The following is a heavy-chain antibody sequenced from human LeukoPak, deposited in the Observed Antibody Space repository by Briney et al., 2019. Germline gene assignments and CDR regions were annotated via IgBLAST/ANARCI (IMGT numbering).Heavy chain of an antibody. J-gene: IGHJ4*02. CDR2: IYTSGST. CDR3: ASVGYCGGDCYFDY. V-gene: IGHV4-4*07. Sequence: SETLSLTCTVSGGSISSYYWSWIRQPAGKGLEWIGRIYTSGSTNYNPSLKSRVTMSVDTSKNQFSLKLSPVTAADTAVYYCASVGYCGGDCYFDYWGQGTLVTVSS. CDR1: GGSISSYY. D-gene: IGHD2-21*01.